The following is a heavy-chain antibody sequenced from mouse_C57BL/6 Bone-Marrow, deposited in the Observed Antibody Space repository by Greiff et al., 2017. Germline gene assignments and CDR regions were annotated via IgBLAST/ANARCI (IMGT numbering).Heavy chain of an antibody. CDR2: INPNNGGT. V-gene: IGHV1-22*01. J-gene: IGHJ1*03. Sequence: EVKLMESGPELVKPGASVKMSCKASGYTFTDYNMHWVKQSHGKSLEWIGYINPNNGGTSYNQKFKGKATLTVNKSSSTAYMELRSLTSEDSAVYYCARSPYYYGSSPYWYFDVWGTGTTVTVSS. CDR3: ARSPYYYGSSPYWYFDV. CDR1: GYTFTDYN. D-gene: IGHD1-1*01.